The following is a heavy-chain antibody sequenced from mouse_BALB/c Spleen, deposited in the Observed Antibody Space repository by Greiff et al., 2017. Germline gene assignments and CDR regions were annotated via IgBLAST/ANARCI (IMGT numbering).Heavy chain of an antibody. V-gene: IGHV7-3*02. D-gene: IGHD3-3*01. J-gene: IGHJ2*01. Sequence: EVKLVETGGGLVQPKGSLKLSCAASGFTFNTNAMNWVRQPPGKALEWLGFIRNKANGYTTEYSASVKGRFTISRDNSQSILYLQMNTLRAEDSATYYCARDIGAYWGQGTTLTVSS. CDR2: IRNKANGYTT. CDR3: ARDIGAY. CDR1: GFTFNTNA.